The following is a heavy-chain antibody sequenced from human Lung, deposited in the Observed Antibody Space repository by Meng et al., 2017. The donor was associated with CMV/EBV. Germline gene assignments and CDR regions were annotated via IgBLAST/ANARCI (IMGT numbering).Heavy chain of an antibody. CDR2: INPNSGGT. Sequence: ASVXVSCKASGYTFTDNYIYWVRQAPGQGLEWMGWINPNSGGTNYAQKVQGRVTMTRDTSTSTAFMDLSRLRSDDRAVYYCARVSTPGRPRSHFDSWGQGTLVTVSS. D-gene: IGHD6-6*01. CDR3: ARVSTPGRPRSHFDS. J-gene: IGHJ4*02. V-gene: IGHV1-2*02. CDR1: GYTFTDNY.